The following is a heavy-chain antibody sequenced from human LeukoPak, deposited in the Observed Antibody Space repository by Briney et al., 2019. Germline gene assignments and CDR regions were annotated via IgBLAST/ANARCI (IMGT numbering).Heavy chain of an antibody. CDR3: ASTSGWYEPIDY. D-gene: IGHD6-19*01. CDR2: IWYDGSNK. V-gene: IGHV3-33*01. CDR1: GFTFSSYG. J-gene: IGHJ4*02. Sequence: GGSLRLSCAASGFTFSSYGMHWVRQAPGKGLEWVAVIWYDGSNKYYADSVKGRFTISRDNSKNTLYLQMNSMRAEDTTVYYCASTSGWYEPIDYWGQGTLVTVSS.